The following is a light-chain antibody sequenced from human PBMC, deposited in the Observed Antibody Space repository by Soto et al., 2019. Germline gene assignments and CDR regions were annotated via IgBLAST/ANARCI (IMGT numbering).Light chain of an antibody. CDR3: MQALQTPT. V-gene: IGKV2-28*01. CDR1: QSLLHSNGYNY. CDR2: LGS. Sequence: DLVMTQSPLSLPVTPGEPASISCRSSQSLLHSNGYNYLDWYLQKPGQSPQLLIYLGSNRASGVPDRFNGSGSGTDFTLKISRVEAEDVGVYYCMQALQTPTFGPGTKVDIK. J-gene: IGKJ3*01.